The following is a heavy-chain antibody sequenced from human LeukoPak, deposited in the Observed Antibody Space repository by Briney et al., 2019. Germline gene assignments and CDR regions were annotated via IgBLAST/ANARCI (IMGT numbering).Heavy chain of an antibody. D-gene: IGHD6-13*01. Sequence: VASVKVSCKASGYTFTGYYMHWVRQAPGQGLEWMGWINPNSGGTNYAQKFQGRVTMTRDTSISTTYMELSRLRSDDTAVYYCARGGSSSSSWYEDWFDPWGQGTLVTVSS. V-gene: IGHV1-2*02. J-gene: IGHJ5*02. CDR3: ARGGSSSSSWYEDWFDP. CDR2: INPNSGGT. CDR1: GYTFTGYY.